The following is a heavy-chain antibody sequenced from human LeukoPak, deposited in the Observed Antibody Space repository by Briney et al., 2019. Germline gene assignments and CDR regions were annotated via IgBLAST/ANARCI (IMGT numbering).Heavy chain of an antibody. Sequence: GGSLRLSCAASGLTFSGCWMNWVRQAPGKGLEWVANIKPDGSEKYYVDSVKGRFTISRDNAKNSLYLQVTSLRAEDTAVYYCARGSGDYSGQGSLVAVSS. CDR3: ARGSGDY. V-gene: IGHV3-7*04. CDR2: IKPDGSEK. J-gene: IGHJ4*02. CDR1: GLTFSGCW.